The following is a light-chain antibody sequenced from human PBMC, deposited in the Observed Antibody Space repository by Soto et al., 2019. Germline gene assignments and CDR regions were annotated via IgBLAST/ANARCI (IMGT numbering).Light chain of an antibody. CDR3: QQRSNWPQVT. CDR2: DAS. J-gene: IGKJ2*01. CDR1: QSVSSY. V-gene: IGKV3-11*01. Sequence: EIVLTQSPATLSLSPGERATLSCRASQSVSSYLAWYQQKPGQAPRLLIYDASNRATGIPARFSGSGSGTDFTLTISSLEPEDFAVYYCQQRSNWPQVTFGQGTKQEIQ.